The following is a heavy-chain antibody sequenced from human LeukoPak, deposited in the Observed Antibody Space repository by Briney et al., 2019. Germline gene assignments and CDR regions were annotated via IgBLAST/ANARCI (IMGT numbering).Heavy chain of an antibody. CDR1: GGSFSGYY. V-gene: IGHV4-34*01. CDR3: ATRAHGDRRTFSSSWYAALRY. CDR2: INHSGST. Sequence: SETLSLTCAVYGGSFSGYYWSWIRQPPGKGLEWIGEINHSGSTNYNPSLKSRVTISVDTSKNQFSLKLSSVTAADTAVYYCATRAHGDRRTFSSSWYAALRYWGQGTLVTVSS. D-gene: IGHD6-13*01. J-gene: IGHJ4*02.